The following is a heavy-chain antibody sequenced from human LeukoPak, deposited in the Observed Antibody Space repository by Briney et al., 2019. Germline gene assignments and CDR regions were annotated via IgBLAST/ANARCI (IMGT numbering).Heavy chain of an antibody. V-gene: IGHV3-30*04. CDR2: IPNDGSNK. J-gene: IGHJ3*02. Sequence: GRSLRLSCAASGFTFSGYPMHWVRQAPGKGLEWVTFIPNDGSNKYYADSENSRFIITRENSKKTLYLLKNSLRAEGTAVYYCAKEAGNYYDSSCYFDDAFDIWGQGKMVTVSS. D-gene: IGHD3-22*01. CDR3: AKEAGNYYDSSCYFDDAFDI. CDR1: GFTFSGYP.